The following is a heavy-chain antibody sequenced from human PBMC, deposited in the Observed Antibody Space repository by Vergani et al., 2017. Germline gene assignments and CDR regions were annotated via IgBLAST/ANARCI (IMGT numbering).Heavy chain of an antibody. Sequence: QVQLQQWGAGLLKPSETLSLTCAVYGGSFSGYYWSWIRQPPGKGLEWIGEINHSGSTNYNPSLKSRVTISVDTSKNQFSLKLSSVTAADTAVYYCARDQGTYSSSWYGRGTYYYYGMDVWGQGTTVTVSS. CDR3: ARDQGTYSSSWYGRGTYYYYGMDV. D-gene: IGHD6-13*01. V-gene: IGHV4-34*01. CDR2: INHSGST. J-gene: IGHJ6*02. CDR1: GGSFSGYY.